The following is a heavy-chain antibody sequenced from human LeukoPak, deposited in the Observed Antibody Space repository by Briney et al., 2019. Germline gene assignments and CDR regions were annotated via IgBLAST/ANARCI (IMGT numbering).Heavy chain of an antibody. D-gene: IGHD3-10*01. CDR2: ISYDGSNK. Sequence: PGRSLRLSCAASGFTFSSYVMHWVRQAPGKGLEWVAVISYDGSNKYYADSVKGRFTISRDNSKNTLYLQMNSLRAEDTAVYYCAKGQDLITIVRGSYYGMDVWGQGTTVTVSS. CDR3: AKGQDLITIVRGSYYGMDV. CDR1: GFTFSSYV. V-gene: IGHV3-30*18. J-gene: IGHJ6*02.